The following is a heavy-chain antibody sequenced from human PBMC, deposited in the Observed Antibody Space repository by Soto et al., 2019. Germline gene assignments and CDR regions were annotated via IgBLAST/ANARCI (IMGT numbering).Heavy chain of an antibody. CDR2: KSYDGSNK. Sequence: QVQLVESGGGVVQPGRSLRLSCAASGFTFSSYAMHWVRQAPGKGLEWVAVKSYDGSNKYYADSVKGRFTISRDNSKNTLYLQMNSLRAEDTAVYYCARGGIAVAKYYFDSWGQGTLVTVSS. D-gene: IGHD6-19*01. J-gene: IGHJ4*02. V-gene: IGHV3-30-3*01. CDR3: ARGGIAVAKYYFDS. CDR1: GFTFSSYA.